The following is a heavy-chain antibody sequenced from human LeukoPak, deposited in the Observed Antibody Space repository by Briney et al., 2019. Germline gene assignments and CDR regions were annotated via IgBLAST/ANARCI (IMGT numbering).Heavy chain of an antibody. Sequence: PGGSLRLSCAASGFTFSSYSMNWVRQAPGKGLEWVSYISSSSTIYYADSVKGRFTISRDNAKNSLYLQMNSLRAEDTAVYYCARDRGAAYSSSWYFISSIRSYWGQGTLVTVSS. D-gene: IGHD6-13*01. J-gene: IGHJ4*02. V-gene: IGHV3-48*01. CDR2: ISSSSTI. CDR1: GFTFSSYS. CDR3: ARDRGAAYSSSWYFISSIRSY.